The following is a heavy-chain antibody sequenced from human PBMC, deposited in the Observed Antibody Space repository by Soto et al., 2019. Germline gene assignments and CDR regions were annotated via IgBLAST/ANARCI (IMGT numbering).Heavy chain of an antibody. CDR3: ATSMVRGVPYGMDV. J-gene: IGHJ6*02. CDR1: GSTFSSYW. Sequence: PGGSLRLSCAASGSTFSSYWMSWVRQAPGKGLEWVANIKQDGSEKYYVDSVKGRFTISRDNAKNSLYLQMNSLRAEDTAVYYCATSMVRGVPYGMDVWGQGTTVTVSS. V-gene: IGHV3-7*01. CDR2: IKQDGSEK. D-gene: IGHD3-10*01.